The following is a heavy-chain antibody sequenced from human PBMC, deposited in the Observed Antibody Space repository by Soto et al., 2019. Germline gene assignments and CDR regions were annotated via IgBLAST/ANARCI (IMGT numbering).Heavy chain of an antibody. Sequence: SETLSLTCAVYGGSFSGYYWSWIRQPPGKGLEWIGEINHSGSTNYNPSLKSRVTISVDTSKNQFSLKLSSVTAADTAVYYCARDRSGYYYYYGMEVWGQGTTVTVS. D-gene: IGHD1-1*01. J-gene: IGHJ6*02. CDR3: ARDRSGYYYYYGMEV. V-gene: IGHV4-34*01. CDR1: GGSFSGYY. CDR2: INHSGST.